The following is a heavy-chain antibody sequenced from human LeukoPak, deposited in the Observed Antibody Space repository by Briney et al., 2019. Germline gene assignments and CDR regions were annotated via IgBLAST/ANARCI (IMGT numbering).Heavy chain of an antibody. J-gene: IGHJ4*02. CDR1: GFTFSSYG. D-gene: IGHD2-2*01. CDR2: IHFDGSTK. V-gene: IGHV3-30*02. Sequence: GGSLRLSCAASGFTFSSYGMHWVRQAPGKGLEWVAFIHFDGSTKYSGDSVKGRFTISRDNSKNTLYLQMNSLRPEDTAVYYCAKDQCTRTSCDGYPGYWGQGSLVAVSS. CDR3: AKDQCTRTSCDGYPGY.